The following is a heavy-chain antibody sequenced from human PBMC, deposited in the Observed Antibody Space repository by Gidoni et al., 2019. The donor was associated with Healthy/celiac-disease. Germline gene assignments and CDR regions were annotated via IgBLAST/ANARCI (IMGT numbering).Heavy chain of an antibody. D-gene: IGHD6-13*01. CDR2: VYYRGST. CDR3: ARDSEGGIAAAGTVVFDY. J-gene: IGHJ4*02. V-gene: IGHV4-39*07. Sequence: QLQLQASVPGLVKPSASLSLTCTVSGGSITSSSYYWGWLRQPPGKGLEWIGCVYYRGSTYYNPSLKSRVTISVDTSKNQFSLKLSSVTAADTAVYYCARDSEGGIAAAGTVVFDYWGQGTLVTVSS. CDR1: GGSITSSSYY.